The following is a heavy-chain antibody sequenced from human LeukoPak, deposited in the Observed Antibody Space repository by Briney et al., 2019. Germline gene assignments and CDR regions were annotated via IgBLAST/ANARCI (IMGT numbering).Heavy chain of an antibody. CDR1: GGSISSGGYY. Sequence: TLSLTCTVSGGSISSGGYYWSWIRQHPGKGLEWIGYIYYSGSTYYNPSLKSRVTISVDKSKNQFSLKLSSVTAADTAVYYCARVRVVGFDPWGQGTLVTVSS. CDR3: ARVRVVGFDP. J-gene: IGHJ5*02. D-gene: IGHD3-3*01. V-gene: IGHV4-31*03. CDR2: IYYSGST.